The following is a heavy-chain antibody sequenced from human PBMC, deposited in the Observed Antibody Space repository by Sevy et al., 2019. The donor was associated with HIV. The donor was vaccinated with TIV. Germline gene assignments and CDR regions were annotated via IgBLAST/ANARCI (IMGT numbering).Heavy chain of an antibody. Sequence: GGSLRLSCAAYGFTFSIYGMHWVRQAPGKGLEWVAVISYDGSNKYYADSVKGRFTISRDNSKNTLYLQMNSLRAEDTAVYYCARDRVGSGSYNYYFDYWGQGTLVTVSS. CDR2: ISYDGSNK. V-gene: IGHV3-30*19. CDR1: GFTFSIYG. J-gene: IGHJ4*02. D-gene: IGHD1-26*01. CDR3: ARDRVGSGSYNYYFDY.